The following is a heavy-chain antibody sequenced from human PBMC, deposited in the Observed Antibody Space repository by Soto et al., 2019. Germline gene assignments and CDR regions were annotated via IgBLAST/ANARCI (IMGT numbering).Heavy chain of an antibody. J-gene: IGHJ4*02. CDR1: GFTFSNYA. D-gene: IGHD4-17*01. CDR3: ANAWTTLTTGFDF. V-gene: IGHV3-30*18. CDR2: ISSDGSEK. Sequence: GGSLRLSCVASGFTFSNYAMHWVRKATGKWLGWVAVISSDGSEKYYLDSVRNRFTIYRDNSKNTLYLQMNNLRPEDTAMYYCANAWTTLTTGFDFWGQGALVTVAS.